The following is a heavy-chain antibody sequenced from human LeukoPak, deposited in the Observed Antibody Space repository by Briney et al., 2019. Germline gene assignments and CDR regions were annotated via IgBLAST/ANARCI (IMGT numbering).Heavy chain of an antibody. CDR2: IIPIFGTA. Sequence: ASVKVSCKASGGTFSSYAISWVRQAPGQGLEWTGGIIPIFGTANYAQKFQGRVTITADESTSIAYMELSSLRSEDTAVYYCARDRGPYYGSGSYFTSDYWGQGTLVTVSS. V-gene: IGHV1-69*13. CDR1: GGTFSSYA. J-gene: IGHJ4*02. D-gene: IGHD3-10*01. CDR3: ARDRGPYYGSGSYFTSDY.